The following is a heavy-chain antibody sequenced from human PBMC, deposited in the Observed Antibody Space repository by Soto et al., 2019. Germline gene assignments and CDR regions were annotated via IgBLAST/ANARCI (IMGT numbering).Heavy chain of an antibody. CDR1: GYTFTSYG. CDR2: ISAYNGNT. V-gene: IGHV1-18*01. Sequence: ASVKVSCKASGYTFTSYGISWVRQAPGQGLEWMGWISAYNGNTNYAQKLQGRVTMTTDTSTSTAYMELRSLRSDDTAVYYCARFVVDRYCSGGSRYRWFDPWGQGTLVTVSS. J-gene: IGHJ5*02. CDR3: ARFVVDRYCSGGSRYRWFDP. D-gene: IGHD2-15*01.